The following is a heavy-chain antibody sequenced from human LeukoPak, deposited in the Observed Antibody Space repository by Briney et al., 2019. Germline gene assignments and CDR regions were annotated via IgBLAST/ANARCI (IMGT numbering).Heavy chain of an antibody. CDR1: GYTFTGHY. CDR2: IIPIFGTA. V-gene: IGHV1-69*13. D-gene: IGHD2-2*01. Sequence: SVKVSCKASGYTFTGHYIHWVRQAPGQGLEWMGGIIPIFGTANYAQKFQGRVTITADESTSTAYMELSSLRSEDTAVYHCARSLAVPAAQYFDYWGQGTLVTVSS. CDR3: ARSLAVPAAQYFDY. J-gene: IGHJ4*02.